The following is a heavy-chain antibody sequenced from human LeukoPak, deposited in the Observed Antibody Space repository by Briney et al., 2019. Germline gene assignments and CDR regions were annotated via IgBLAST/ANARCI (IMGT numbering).Heavy chain of an antibody. CDR3: AKDLTYQLLVDNAFDI. J-gene: IGHJ3*02. D-gene: IGHD2-2*01. Sequence: GGSLRLSCAASGFTFSSYAMSWVRQAPGKGLEWVSAISGSGGSTYYADSVKGRFTISRDHSKNTLSLQMNSLRAEDTAVYYCAKDLTYQLLVDNAFDIWGQGTMVTVSS. CDR2: ISGSGGST. V-gene: IGHV3-23*01. CDR1: GFTFSSYA.